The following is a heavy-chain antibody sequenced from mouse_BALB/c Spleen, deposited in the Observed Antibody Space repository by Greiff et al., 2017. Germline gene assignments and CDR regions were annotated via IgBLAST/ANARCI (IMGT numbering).Heavy chain of an antibody. CDR3: AREDYYGYGFAY. J-gene: IGHJ3*01. V-gene: IGHV1-7*01. D-gene: IGHD1-2*01. Sequence: QVQLQQSGAELAKPGASVKMSCKASGYTFTSYWMHWVKQRPGQGLEWIGYINPSTGYTEYNQKFKDKATLTADKSSSTAYMQLSSLTSEDSAVYYCAREDYYGYGFAYWGQGTLVTVSA. CDR1: GYTFTSYW. CDR2: INPSTGYT.